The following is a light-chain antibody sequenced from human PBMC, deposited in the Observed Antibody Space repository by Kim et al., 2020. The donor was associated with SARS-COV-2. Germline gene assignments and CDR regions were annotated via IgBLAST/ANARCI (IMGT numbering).Light chain of an antibody. Sequence: EIALTQSPGTLSLSPGEEATLSCRTSQSLTSNYLAWYQQKPGQAPRLLIYGASTRATGIPDRFSGSGSATDFTLTISRLEPEDFAVYYCQKYGGSPWTFGQGTKVDIK. CDR1: QSLTSNY. J-gene: IGKJ1*01. CDR2: GAS. V-gene: IGKV3-20*01. CDR3: QKYGGSPWT.